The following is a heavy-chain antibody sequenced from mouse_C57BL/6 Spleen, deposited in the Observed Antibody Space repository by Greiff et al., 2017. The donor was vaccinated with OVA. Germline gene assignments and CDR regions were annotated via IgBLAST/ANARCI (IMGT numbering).Heavy chain of an antibody. D-gene: IGHD3-2*02. CDR3: ARLGDSSVD. CDR2: IYPSDSET. V-gene: IGHV1-61*01. Sequence: VQLQESGAELVRPGSSVKLSCKASGYTFTSYWMDWVKQRPGQGLEWIGNIYPSDSETPYNQKFKDKATLTVDKSSSTAYMQLSSLTSEDSAVYYCARLGDSSVDWGQGTLVTVSA. J-gene: IGHJ3*01. CDR1: GYTFTSYW.